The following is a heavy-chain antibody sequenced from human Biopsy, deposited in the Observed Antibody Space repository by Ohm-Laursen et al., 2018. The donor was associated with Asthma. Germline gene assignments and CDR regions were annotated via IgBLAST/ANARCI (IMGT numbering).Heavy chain of an antibody. Sequence: SVKVSCKASGDSFNNFAISWVRQAPGQGLEGMGGLIPVLGTPDHAQMFEGRVTITADESTSTAYMELSSLRSEDTAVYYCARGYSGTDRIVYYYSGLEVWGQGTTVTVSS. V-gene: IGHV1-69*13. CDR2: LIPVLGTP. CDR3: ARGYSGTDRIVYYYSGLEV. CDR1: GDSFNNFA. D-gene: IGHD5-12*01. J-gene: IGHJ6*02.